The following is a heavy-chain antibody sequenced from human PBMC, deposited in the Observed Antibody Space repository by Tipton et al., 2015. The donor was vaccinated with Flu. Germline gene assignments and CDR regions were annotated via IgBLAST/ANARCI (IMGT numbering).Heavy chain of an antibody. CDR1: GFAFSNHW. CDR2: ISSSGYIK. CDR3: ARDYEPQYYFDY. D-gene: IGHD3-16*01. J-gene: IGHJ4*02. V-gene: IGHV3-48*03. Sequence: SLRLSCAASGFAFSNHWMHWVRQAPGKGLEWLSYISSSGYIKYYADSVKGRFTISRANAKNSLYLQMNNLRAEDTAVYYCARDYEPQYYFDYWGQGTLVTVSS.